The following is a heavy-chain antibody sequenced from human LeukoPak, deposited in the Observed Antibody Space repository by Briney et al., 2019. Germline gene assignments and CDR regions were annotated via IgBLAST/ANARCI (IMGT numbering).Heavy chain of an antibody. CDR3: AGDEAVAGTGDFDY. J-gene: IGHJ4*02. Sequence: ASVKVSCKASGYTLTSYGISWVRQAPGQGLEWMGWISAYNGNTNYAQKLQGRVTMTTDTSTSTAYMELRSLRSDDTAVYYCAGDEAVAGTGDFDYWGQGTLVTVSS. CDR2: ISAYNGNT. V-gene: IGHV1-18*01. D-gene: IGHD6-19*01. CDR1: GYTLTSYG.